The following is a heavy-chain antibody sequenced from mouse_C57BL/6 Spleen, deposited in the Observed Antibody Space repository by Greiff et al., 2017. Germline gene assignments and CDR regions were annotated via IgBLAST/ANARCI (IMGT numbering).Heavy chain of an antibody. V-gene: IGHV3-6*01. CDR2: ISYDGSN. D-gene: IGHD1-1*01. J-gene: IGHJ1*03. Sequence: EVHLVESGPGLVKPSQSLSLTCSVTGYSITSGYYWNWIRQFPGNKLEWMGYISYDGSNNYNPSLKNRISITRDTSKNQFFLKLNSVTTEDTATYYCARGPHYYGSSTGYFDVWGTGTTVTVSS. CDR3: ARGPHYYGSSTGYFDV. CDR1: GYSITSGYY.